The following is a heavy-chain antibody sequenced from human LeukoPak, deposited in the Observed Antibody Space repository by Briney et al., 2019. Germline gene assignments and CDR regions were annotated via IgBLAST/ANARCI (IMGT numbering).Heavy chain of an antibody. V-gene: IGHV4-34*01. Sequence: PSETLSLTCAVYGGSLSGYYWSWIRQPPGKGLEWIGEINHSGSTNYNPSLKSRVTISVDTSKNQFSLKLSSVTAADTAVYYCARSPTDDYGDDDAFDIWGQGTMVTVSS. CDR1: GGSLSGYY. CDR3: ARSPTDDYGDDDAFDI. D-gene: IGHD4-17*01. CDR2: INHSGST. J-gene: IGHJ3*02.